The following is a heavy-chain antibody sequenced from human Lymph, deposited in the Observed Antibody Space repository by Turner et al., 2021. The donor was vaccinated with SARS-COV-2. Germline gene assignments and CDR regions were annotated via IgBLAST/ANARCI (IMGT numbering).Heavy chain of an antibody. D-gene: IGHD6-13*01. CDR1: GIIVSRNY. V-gene: IGHV3-53*02. CDR3: ARDLGTYGMDV. Sequence: EVQLVETGGGLIQPGGSLRFSCAASGIIVSRNYMNWVRQAPGKGLEWVSVMYSGGTTYYADSVKGRFTISRDNSKNTLYLQMNSLRVEDTAVYYCARDLGTYGMDVWGQGTTVTVSS. CDR2: MYSGGTT. J-gene: IGHJ6*02.